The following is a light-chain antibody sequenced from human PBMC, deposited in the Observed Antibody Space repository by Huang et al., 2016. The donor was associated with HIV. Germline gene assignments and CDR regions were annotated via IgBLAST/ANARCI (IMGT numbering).Light chain of an antibody. V-gene: IGKV4-1*01. CDR3: QQYYSTPPA. CDR2: WAS. CDR1: QSVLYSSNNKNY. J-gene: IGKJ3*01. Sequence: DIVMTQSPDSLAVSLGERATINCKSSQSVLYSSNNKNYVAWYQQKLGQPPKLLIYWASTRESGVPDRFSGSGSGTDFTLTISSLQAEDVAVYYCQQYYSTPPAFGPGTKVDIK.